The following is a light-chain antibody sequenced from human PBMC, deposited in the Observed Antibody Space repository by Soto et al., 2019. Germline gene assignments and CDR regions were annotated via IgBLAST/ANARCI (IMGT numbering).Light chain of an antibody. CDR3: SSYTSSSTEV. J-gene: IGLJ1*01. CDR1: SSDVGGYNY. V-gene: IGLV2-14*01. Sequence: QSAPTQPASVSGSPGQSITISCTGTSSDVGGYNYVSWYQQHPGKAPKLMIYEVSNRPSGVSNRFSGSKSGNMASLTISGLQAEDEADYYCSSYTSSSTEVFGTGTKLTVL. CDR2: EVS.